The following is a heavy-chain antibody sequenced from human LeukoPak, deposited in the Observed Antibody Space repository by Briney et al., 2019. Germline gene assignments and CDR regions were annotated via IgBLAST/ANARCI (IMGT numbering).Heavy chain of an antibody. V-gene: IGHV1-18*01. CDR1: GYTFTSYG. CDR2: ISAYNGKT. D-gene: IGHD6-13*01. CDR3: ARGVAYSSSWNKHERYYYYYMDV. J-gene: IGHJ6*03. Sequence: ASVKVSCKASGYTFTSYGISWVRQAPGQGLKWMGWISAYNGKTNYAQKLQGRVTMTTDTSTSTAYMELRSLRSDDTAVYYCARGVAYSSSWNKHERYYYYYMDVWGKGTTVTISS.